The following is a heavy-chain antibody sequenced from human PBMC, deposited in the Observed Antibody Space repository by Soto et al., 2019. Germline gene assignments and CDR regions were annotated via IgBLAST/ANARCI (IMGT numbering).Heavy chain of an antibody. D-gene: IGHD4-17*01. CDR1: GGTFRTSA. J-gene: IGHJ4*01. CDR3: ARGAYGDYDY. V-gene: IGHV1-18*01. CDR2: ISTYNGNT. Sequence: ASVKVSCKTSGGTFRTSAISWVRQAPGQGPEWMGWISTYNGNTHYGQKFQGRVTMITDTSTSTVYMELTSLRSDDTAVYYCARGAYGDYDYWGQ.